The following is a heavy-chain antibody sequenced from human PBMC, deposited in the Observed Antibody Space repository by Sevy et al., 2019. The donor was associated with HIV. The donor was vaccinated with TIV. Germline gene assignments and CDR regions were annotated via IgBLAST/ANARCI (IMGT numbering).Heavy chain of an antibody. CDR2: IFQSGAT. D-gene: IGHD6-13*01. J-gene: IGHJ3*01. Sequence: SETLSLTCAVSGGSINSGGYSWSWIRQPPGKGLEWIGYIFQSGATYYIPSLQSRVSISVDMSKNQFSLNLRAVTAADTAVYYCASGRVGDSSSWYGAFDVWGQGTMVTVSS. V-gene: IGHV4-30-2*01. CDR1: GGSINSGGYS. CDR3: ASGRVGDSSSWYGAFDV.